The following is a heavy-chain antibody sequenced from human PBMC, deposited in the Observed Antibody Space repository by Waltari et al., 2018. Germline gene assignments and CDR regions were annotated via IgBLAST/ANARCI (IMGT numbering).Heavy chain of an antibody. CDR2: ISNSGRTI. J-gene: IGHJ4*02. D-gene: IGHD3-16*01. V-gene: IGHV3-48*03. CDR3: ARQYRYASGYFDY. CDR1: GFNFSTSE. Sequence: EVQLVESGGDLVQPGGSLRLSCATSGFNFSTSEMNWVRQAPGKGVDWVSYISNSGRTIYYVDSVKGRFTISRDNAMNSLYLQMNSLRADDTAVYYCARQYRYASGYFDYWGQGTLVTVSS.